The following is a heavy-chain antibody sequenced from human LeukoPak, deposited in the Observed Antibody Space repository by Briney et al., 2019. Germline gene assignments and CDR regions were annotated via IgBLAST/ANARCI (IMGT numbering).Heavy chain of an antibody. CDR3: ASTQGDYGDYFDY. Sequence: ASVKVSCMASGYTFTGYYMHWVRQAPGQGLEWMGRINPNSGGTNYAQKFQGRVTMARDTSISTAYMELSRLRSDDTAVYYCASTQGDYGDYFDYWGQGTLVTVSS. J-gene: IGHJ4*02. V-gene: IGHV1-2*06. D-gene: IGHD4-17*01. CDR1: GYTFTGYY. CDR2: INPNSGGT.